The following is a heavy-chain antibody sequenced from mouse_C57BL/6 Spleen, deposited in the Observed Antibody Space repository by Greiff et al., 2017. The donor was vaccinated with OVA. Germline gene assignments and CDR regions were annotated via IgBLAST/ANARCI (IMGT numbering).Heavy chain of an antibody. D-gene: IGHD2-5*01. J-gene: IGHJ2*01. V-gene: IGHV1-55*01. CDR1: GYTFTSYW. Sequence: VQLQQPGAELVKPGASVKMSCKASGYTFTSYWITWVKQRPGQGLEWIGDIYPGSGSTNYNEKFKSKATLTVDTSSSTAYMQLSSLTSEDSAVYYCARAGYSNSYFDYWGQGTTLTVSS. CDR2: IYPGSGST. CDR3: ARAGYSNSYFDY.